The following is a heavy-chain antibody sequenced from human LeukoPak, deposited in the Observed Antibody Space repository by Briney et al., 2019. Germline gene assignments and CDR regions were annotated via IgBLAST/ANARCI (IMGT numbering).Heavy chain of an antibody. J-gene: IGHJ4*02. CDR3: AKARGVGELLLDY. Sequence: GRSLRLSCAASGFTFSNYGMHWVRQAPGKGLEWVAVISYDGSNKYYADSVKGRFTISRDNSKNTLYLQMNSLRAEDTAVYYCAKARGVGELLLDYWGQGTLVTVSS. CDR2: ISYDGSNK. CDR1: GFTFSNYG. V-gene: IGHV3-30*18. D-gene: IGHD3-10*01.